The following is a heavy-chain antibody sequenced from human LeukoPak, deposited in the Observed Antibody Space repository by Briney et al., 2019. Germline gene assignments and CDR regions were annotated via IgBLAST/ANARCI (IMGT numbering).Heavy chain of an antibody. V-gene: IGHV4-39*01. J-gene: IGHJ4*02. CDR1: GGSISSSSYY. D-gene: IGHD5-18*01. CDR2: IYYRGST. Sequence: SETLSLTCTVSGGSISSSSYYWGWIRQPPGKGLEWIGNIYYRGSTYYNPSLKSRVTISVDTPKNQFSLKLSSVTAADTAVYYCARARGYSYGYPDYWGQGTLVTVSS. CDR3: ARARGYSYGYPDY.